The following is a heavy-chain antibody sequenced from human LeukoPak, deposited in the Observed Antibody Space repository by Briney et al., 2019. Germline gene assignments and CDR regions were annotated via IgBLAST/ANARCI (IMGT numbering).Heavy chain of an antibody. CDR2: ISASGAVP. J-gene: IGHJ4*02. D-gene: IGHD3-22*01. CDR1: GFRFDSFY. Sequence: GGSLRLSCAASGFRFDSFYMGWIRQVPGKGLDYIALISASGAVPYYAESVKGRFTISRDNAKNSVSLQMNSLSADDTDVYYCARSLIVASEDYWGQGTLVTVSS. V-gene: IGHV3-11*04. CDR3: ARSLIVASEDY.